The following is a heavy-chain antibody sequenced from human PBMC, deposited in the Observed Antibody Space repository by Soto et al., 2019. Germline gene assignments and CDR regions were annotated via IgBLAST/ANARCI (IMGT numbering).Heavy chain of an antibody. Sequence: QVQLVESGGGVVQPGRSLRLSCAASGFTFSSYGMHWVRQAPGKGLEWVAVISYDGSNKYYADSVKGRFTISRDNSKNTLYLQMNSLRAEDTAVYYCANDIGRFLDRYYFEYWGQGTLVTVSS. CDR1: GFTFSSYG. V-gene: IGHV3-30*18. CDR2: ISYDGSNK. CDR3: ANDIGRFLDRYYFEY. J-gene: IGHJ4*02. D-gene: IGHD3-3*01.